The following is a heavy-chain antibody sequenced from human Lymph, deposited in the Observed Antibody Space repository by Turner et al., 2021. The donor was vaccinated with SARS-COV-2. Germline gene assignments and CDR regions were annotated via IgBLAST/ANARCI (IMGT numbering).Heavy chain of an antibody. CDR3: AKDGGGESST. CDR1: GVTFSSYA. J-gene: IGHJ5*02. V-gene: IGHV3-30*18. Sequence: QVQLLQSGGGVVQPGSSLRLSCAASGVTFSSYAMHWVRQDPGKGLEWVALISYDGSNKYYADSVKGRFTISRDNSKNTLYLQVNRVRAEDTAVYYCAKDGGGESSTWGQGTLVTVSS. D-gene: IGHD6-13*01. CDR2: ISYDGSNK.